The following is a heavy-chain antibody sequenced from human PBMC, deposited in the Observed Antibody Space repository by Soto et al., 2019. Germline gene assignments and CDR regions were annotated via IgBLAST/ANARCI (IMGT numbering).Heavy chain of an antibody. V-gene: IGHV4-34*01. CDR1: GGSFSGYQ. D-gene: IGHD3-10*01. J-gene: IGHJ6*03. Sequence: QVQLQQWGAGLLKPSETLSLTCAVYGGSFSGYQWSWIRQTPGKGLEWIGEINDSGNINYNPSLKSRVTILLDTPKKQFSLKLSSVTAADSAVYYCARGLILWFGELSRRGGYYYYMDVWGKGTRVTVSS. CDR2: INDSGNI. CDR3: ARGLILWFGELSRRGGYYYYMDV.